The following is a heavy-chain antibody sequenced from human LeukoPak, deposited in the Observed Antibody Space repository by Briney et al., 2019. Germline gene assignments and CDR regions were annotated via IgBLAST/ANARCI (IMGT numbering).Heavy chain of an antibody. CDR3: ARVGLLENAFDI. V-gene: IGHV4-59*01. D-gene: IGHD5-24*01. J-gene: IGHJ3*02. Sequence: SETLSLTCTVSGYSISYGYYWGWIRQSPGKGLEWIGYIYYSGSTNYNPSLKSRVTISVDTSKNQFSLKLSSVTAADTAVYYCARVGLLENAFDIWGQGTMVTVSS. CDR2: IYYSGST. CDR1: GYSISYGYY.